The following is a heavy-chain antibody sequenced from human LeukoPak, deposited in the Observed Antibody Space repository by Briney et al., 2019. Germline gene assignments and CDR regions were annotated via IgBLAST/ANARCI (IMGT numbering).Heavy chain of an antibody. J-gene: IGHJ4*02. Sequence: PGGSLRLSCVASGFTFSSFTMHWVRQAPGKGLEWVAVISYAGNNKYYADSVKGRFTISRDNSKNTLHMQMNSLRAEDTAVYYCARVLSSGWSDGFDYWGQGTLVTVSS. CDR3: ARVLSSGWSDGFDY. D-gene: IGHD6-19*01. V-gene: IGHV3-30*04. CDR2: ISYAGNNK. CDR1: GFTFSSFT.